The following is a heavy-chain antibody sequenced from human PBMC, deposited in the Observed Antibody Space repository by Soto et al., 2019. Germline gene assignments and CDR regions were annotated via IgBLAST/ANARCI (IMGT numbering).Heavy chain of an antibody. V-gene: IGHV1-69*13. J-gene: IGHJ3*02. CDR1: GGTFSSYA. CDR3: ARLERDIAPDAFDI. CDR2: IIPIFGTA. D-gene: IGHD1-1*01. Sequence: SVKVSCKASGGTFSSYAISWVRQAPGQGLEWMGGIIPIFGTANYAQKFQGRVTITADESTSTAYMELSSLRSEDTAVYYCARLERDIAPDAFDIWGQGTMVTVSS.